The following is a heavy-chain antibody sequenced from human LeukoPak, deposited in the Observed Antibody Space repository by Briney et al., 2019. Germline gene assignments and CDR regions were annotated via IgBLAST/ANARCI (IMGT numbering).Heavy chain of an antibody. J-gene: IGHJ4*02. V-gene: IGHV3-53*04. D-gene: IGHD3-22*01. Sequence: GGSLRLSCAASGFTVSSNYMSWVRQAPGKGLEWVSVIYSGGSTYYADSVKGRFTISRHNSKNTLYLQMNSLRAEDTAVYYCASSKDYYDSSGYGLDYWGQGTLVTVSS. CDR3: ASSKDYYDSSGYGLDY. CDR1: GFTVSSNY. CDR2: IYSGGST.